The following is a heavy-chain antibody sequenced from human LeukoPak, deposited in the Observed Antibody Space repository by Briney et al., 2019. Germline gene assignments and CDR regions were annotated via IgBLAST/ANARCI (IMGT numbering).Heavy chain of an antibody. CDR3: ANRGYSSSWYYFDY. V-gene: IGHV3-23*01. J-gene: IGHJ4*02. D-gene: IGHD6-13*01. CDR2: ISGSGGST. Sequence: TGGSLRLSCAASGFTFSSYAMSWVRQAPGKGLEWVSAISGSGGSTYYADSVKGRFTISRDNSKNTLYLQMNSLRAEDTAVYYCANRGYSSSWYYFDYWGQGTLVTVSS. CDR1: GFTFSSYA.